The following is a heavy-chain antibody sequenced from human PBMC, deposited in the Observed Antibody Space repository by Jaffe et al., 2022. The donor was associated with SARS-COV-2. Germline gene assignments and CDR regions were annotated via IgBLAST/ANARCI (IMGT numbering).Heavy chain of an antibody. CDR1: GFTFSTYW. Sequence: EVQLVESGGGLVQPGGSLRLSCAASGFTFSTYWMAWVRHAPGKGLEWVANLNKDESEKHYVGSVKGRFTISRDNAKSSLYLQMNNLRADDTAVYYCVTYGIMAAITDWGQGTLVTVS. D-gene: IGHD2-8*01. CDR2: LNKDESEK. J-gene: IGHJ4*02. V-gene: IGHV3-7*01. CDR3: VTYGIMAAITD.